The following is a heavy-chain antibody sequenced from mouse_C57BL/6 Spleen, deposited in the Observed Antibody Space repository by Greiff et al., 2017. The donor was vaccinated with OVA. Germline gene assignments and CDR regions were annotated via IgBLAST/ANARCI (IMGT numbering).Heavy chain of an antibody. V-gene: IGHV1-19*01. CDR2: INPYNGGT. D-gene: IGHD1-1*01. CDR1: GYTFTDYY. Sequence: EVKLMESGPVLVKPGASVKMSCKASGYTFTDYYMNWVKQSHGKSLEWIGVINPYNGGTSYNQKFKGKATLTVDKSSSTAYMELNSLTSEDSAVYYCARSIYYGSSYYYAMDYWGQGTSVTVSS. CDR3: ARSIYYGSSYYYAMDY. J-gene: IGHJ4*01.